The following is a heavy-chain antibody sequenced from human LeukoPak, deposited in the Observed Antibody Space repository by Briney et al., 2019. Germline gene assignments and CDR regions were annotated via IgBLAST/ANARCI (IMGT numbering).Heavy chain of an antibody. D-gene: IGHD3-22*01. CDR1: GGSISSYY. J-gene: IGHJ4*02. Sequence: PSETLSLTCTVSGGSISSYYWSWIRQPPGKGLEWIGYTYYSGSTNYNPSLKSRVTISVDTSKNLFSLRLSSVTAADTAVYYCARARTFYDSSGYYRSFDYWGQGTLVTVSS. CDR3: ARARTFYDSSGYYRSFDY. CDR2: TYYSGST. V-gene: IGHV4-59*01.